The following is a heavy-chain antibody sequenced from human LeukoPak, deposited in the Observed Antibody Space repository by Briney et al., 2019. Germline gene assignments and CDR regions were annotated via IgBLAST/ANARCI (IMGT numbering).Heavy chain of an antibody. J-gene: IGHJ3*02. CDR1: GYTFTGYY. CDR2: INPNSGGT. CDR3: ARAGFLNWGGYAFDI. Sequence: GASVKVSCKASGYTFTGYYMHWVRQAPGQGLEWMGWINPNSGGTNYAQKFQGRVTMTRDTSISTAYMELSRLRSDDTAVYYCARAGFLNWGGYAFDIWGQGTMVTVSS. V-gene: IGHV1-2*02. D-gene: IGHD7-27*01.